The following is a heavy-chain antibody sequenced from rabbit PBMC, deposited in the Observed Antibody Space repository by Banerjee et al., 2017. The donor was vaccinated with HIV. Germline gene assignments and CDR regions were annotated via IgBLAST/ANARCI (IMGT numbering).Heavy chain of an antibody. Sequence: QEQLVESRGDLVEPGASLTLTCTASGFSFSSNYFMCWVRQAPGKGLEWIACIYGGSSGTTYYATWAKGRFTISKTSSTTVTLQMTSLTAADTATYFCAREDWYTGRYNLWGQGTLVTVS. CDR3: AREDWYTGRYNL. CDR2: IYGGSSGTT. V-gene: IGHV1S45*01. J-gene: IGHJ4*01. CDR1: GFSFSSNYF. D-gene: IGHD7-1*01.